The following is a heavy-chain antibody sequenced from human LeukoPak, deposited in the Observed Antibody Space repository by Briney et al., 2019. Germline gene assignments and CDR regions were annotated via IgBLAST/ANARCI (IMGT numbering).Heavy chain of an antibody. CDR3: ASCLSSSWYEEEHWFDP. CDR1: GGTFSSYA. D-gene: IGHD6-13*01. CDR2: IIPIFGTA. V-gene: IGHV1-69*13. J-gene: IGHJ5*02. Sequence: SVKVSCKASGGTFSSYAISWVRQAPGQGLEWMGGIIPIFGTANYAQKFQGRVTITADESTSTAYMELSSLRSEDTAVYYCASCLSSSWYEEEHWFDPWGQGTLATVSS.